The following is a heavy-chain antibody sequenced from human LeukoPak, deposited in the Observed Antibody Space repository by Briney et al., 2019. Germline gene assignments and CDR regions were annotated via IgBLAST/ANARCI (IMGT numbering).Heavy chain of an antibody. CDR3: ATTYYYGSGSIH. D-gene: IGHD3-10*01. J-gene: IGHJ4*02. CDR2: IANTGDTR. CDR1: GFTFSNYE. V-gene: IGHV3-48*03. Sequence: GGSLRLSCAASGFTFSNYEMNWVRQAPGKGLQWVSYIANTGDTRNYADSVKGRFTISRDNAKNSLYLQMNSLRAEDTALYYCATTYYYGSGSIHWGQGTLVTVSS.